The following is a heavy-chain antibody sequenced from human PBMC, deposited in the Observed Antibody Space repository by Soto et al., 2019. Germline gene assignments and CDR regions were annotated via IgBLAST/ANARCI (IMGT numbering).Heavy chain of an antibody. J-gene: IGHJ4*02. CDR3: ARGPDDSDVPRWDH. V-gene: IGHV1-46*02. Sequence: QVQLVQSGPEVRKPGASVRLSCATSGYNFNQYYIHWVRQAPGQGLEWMGIINLRGGTTEYAHKFRGRVTVTGDTCTRTADMELSSLRSEDTAVYFCARGPDDSDVPRWDHWGQGTLITVSS. D-gene: IGHD4-17*01. CDR1: GYNFNQYY. CDR2: INLRGGTT.